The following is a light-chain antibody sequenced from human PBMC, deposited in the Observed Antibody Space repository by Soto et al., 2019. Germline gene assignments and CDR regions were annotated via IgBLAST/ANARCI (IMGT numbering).Light chain of an antibody. CDR2: EVS. V-gene: IGLV2-14*01. CDR3: SSYTTSNTLV. CDR1: STDVGGYNY. Sequence: QSALTQPASVSGSPGQSITISCTGTSTDVGGYNYVSWYQQHPGKAPKLMIYEVSNRPSGVSIRFSGSKSGNTASLTISGLQDEDEADYYCSSYTTSNTLVFGTGTSDRP. J-gene: IGLJ1*01.